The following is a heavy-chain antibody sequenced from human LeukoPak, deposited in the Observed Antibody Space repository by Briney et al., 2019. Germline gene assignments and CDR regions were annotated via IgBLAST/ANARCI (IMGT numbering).Heavy chain of an antibody. CDR2: ISSSSSYI. J-gene: IGHJ6*02. CDR1: GFPFSSYA. V-gene: IGHV3-21*01. CDR3: ARVAVRGYYYGMDV. D-gene: IGHD3-10*01. Sequence: GGSLRLSCAASGFPFSSYAMTWVRQAPGKGLEWVSSISSSSSYIYYADSVKGRFTISRDNAKNSLYLQMNSLRAEDTAVYYCARVAVRGYYYGMDVWGQGTTVTVSS.